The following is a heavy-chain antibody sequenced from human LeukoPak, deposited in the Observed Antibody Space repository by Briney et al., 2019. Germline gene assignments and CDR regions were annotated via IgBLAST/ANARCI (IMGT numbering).Heavy chain of an antibody. CDR3: ASFYYYDSSGYYPDY. J-gene: IGHJ4*02. D-gene: IGHD3-22*01. CDR2: IIPILGIA. V-gene: IGHV1-69*04. CDR1: GGTFSSYA. Sequence: ASVKVSCKASGGTFSSYAISWVRQAPGQGLEWMGRIIPILGIANYAQKFQGRVTITADKSTSTAYMELSSLRSEDTAVYYCASFYYYDSSGYYPDYWGQGTLVTVSS.